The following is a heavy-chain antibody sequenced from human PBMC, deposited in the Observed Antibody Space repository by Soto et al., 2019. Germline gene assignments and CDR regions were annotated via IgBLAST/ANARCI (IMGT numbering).Heavy chain of an antibody. CDR2: IKQDGSEK. D-gene: IGHD3-3*01. V-gene: IGHV3-7*01. CDR1: GFTFSSYW. J-gene: IGHJ4*02. CDR3: ARDGITIFGVVIERFDY. Sequence: PGGSLRLSCAASGFTFSSYWMSWVRQAPGKGLEWVANIKQDGSEKYYVDSVKGRFTISRDNAKNSLYLQMNSLRAEDTAVYYCARDGITIFGVVIERFDYWGQGTLVTVSS.